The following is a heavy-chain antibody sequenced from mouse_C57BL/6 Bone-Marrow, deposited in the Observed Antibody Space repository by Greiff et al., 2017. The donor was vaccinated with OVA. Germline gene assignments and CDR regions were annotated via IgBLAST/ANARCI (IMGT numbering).Heavy chain of an antibody. CDR1: GYTFTSYG. Sequence: QVQLQQSGAELARPGASVKLSCKASGYTFTSYGISWVKQRTGQGLEWIGEIYPRSGNTYYNEKFKGKATLTADNSSSTAYMELRSLTSEDSAVFCCARRYYGYDGYWYFDVWGTGTTVTVSS. D-gene: IGHD2-2*01. V-gene: IGHV1-81*01. CDR3: ARRYYGYDGYWYFDV. CDR2: IYPRSGNT. J-gene: IGHJ1*03.